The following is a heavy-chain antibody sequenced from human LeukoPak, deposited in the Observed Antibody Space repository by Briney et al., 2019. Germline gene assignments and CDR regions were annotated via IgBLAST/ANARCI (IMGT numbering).Heavy chain of an antibody. CDR3: ARLPQYYYDSSDEGN. V-gene: IGHV2-70*01. J-gene: IGHJ4*02. D-gene: IGHD3-22*01. CDR2: IDWDDDK. Sequence: SGPALVKPTQTLTLTCTFSGFSLTTRGMCVSWIRQPPGKALEWLAPIDWDDDKYYTTSLKTRLTIPKDTSNNQVVLTMTNMDPVDTATYYCARLPQYYYDSSDEGNWGQGTLVTVSS. CDR1: GFSLTTRGMC.